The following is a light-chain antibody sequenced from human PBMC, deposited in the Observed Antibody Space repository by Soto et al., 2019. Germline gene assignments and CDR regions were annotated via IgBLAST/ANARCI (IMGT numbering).Light chain of an antibody. CDR2: GAS. J-gene: IGKJ1*01. CDR3: QQYSNWPLT. Sequence: EIVMTQSPATVSVSQGERASLSCRASQTVNSKVAWYQQKPGQGPRLLIYGASTRATGIPARFSGSGSGTEYTLTISSLQLEDLAVYWCQQYSNWPLTFGPGTAVEI. V-gene: IGKV3-15*01. CDR1: QTVNSK.